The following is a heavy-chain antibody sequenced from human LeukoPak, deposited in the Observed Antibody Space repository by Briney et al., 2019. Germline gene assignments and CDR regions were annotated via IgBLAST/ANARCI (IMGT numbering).Heavy chain of an antibody. CDR1: GDSVSSNSAA. J-gene: IGHJ5*02. CDR2: TYYRSKWYN. D-gene: IGHD1-26*01. CDR3: AIVSSYSPNNWFDP. V-gene: IGHV6-1*01. Sequence: SQTLSLTCAISGDSVSSNSAAWNWIRQSPSRGLEWLGRTYYRSKWYNDYAVSVKSRITINPDTSKNQFSLQLNSVTPEDTAVYYCAIVSSYSPNNWFDPWGQGTLVTVSS.